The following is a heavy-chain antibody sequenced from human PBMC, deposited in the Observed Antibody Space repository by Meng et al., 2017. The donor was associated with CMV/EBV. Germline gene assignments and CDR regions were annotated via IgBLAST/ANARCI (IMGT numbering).Heavy chain of an antibody. CDR3: ARALSGSYYYYYGMDV. D-gene: IGHD1-26*01. V-gene: IGHV2-70*20. CDR1: GFSLSTSGMC. J-gene: IGHJ6*02. Sequence: SGPTLVKPTQTLTLTCTFSGFSLSTSGMCVSWVRQPPGKALEWLALIDWDDDKYCSTSLKTRLTISKDTSKNQVVLTMTNMDPVDTATYYCARALSGSYYYYYGMDVWGQGTTVTVSS. CDR2: IDWDDDK.